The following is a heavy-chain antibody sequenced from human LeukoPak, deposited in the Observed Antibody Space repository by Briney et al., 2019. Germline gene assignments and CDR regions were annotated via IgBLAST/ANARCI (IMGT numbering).Heavy chain of an antibody. J-gene: IGHJ4*02. V-gene: IGHV4-39*07. Sequence: SETLSLTCTVSGGSVSSSDYYWDWMCQPPGKGLEWIGSIYYSGSTYYNPSLKSRVTISVDTSKNQFSLKLSSVTAADTAVYYCARDRGYGFVDYWGQGTLVTVSS. CDR1: GGSVSSSDYY. CDR2: IYYSGST. D-gene: IGHD3-10*01. CDR3: ARDRGYGFVDY.